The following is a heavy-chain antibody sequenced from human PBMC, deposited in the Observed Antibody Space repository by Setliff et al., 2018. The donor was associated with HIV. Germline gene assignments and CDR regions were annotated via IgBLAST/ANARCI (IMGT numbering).Heavy chain of an antibody. CDR3: AKGSGSLFY. CDR1: GFTVSTNY. J-gene: IGHJ4*02. D-gene: IGHD2-21*01. V-gene: IGHV3-53*01. Sequence: GESLKISCAASGFTVSTNYMSWVRQAPGKGLEWVSVIYSGGTTYYADSVKGRFTISRDNSKNMLYLQMDSLRAEDTAVYYCAKGSGSLFYWGQGTLVTVSS. CDR2: IYSGGTT.